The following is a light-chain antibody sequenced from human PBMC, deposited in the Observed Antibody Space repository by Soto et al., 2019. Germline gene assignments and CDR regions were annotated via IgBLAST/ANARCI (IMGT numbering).Light chain of an antibody. V-gene: IGKV3-15*01. CDR3: QQYNNWPLT. CDR1: QSVRSN. CDR2: GAS. Sequence: EVVMTQSPATLSVSPGETATLSCRGSQSVRSNLAWYQQKPGQAPRLLIYGASTRATGIPARFSGSGSGTEFTLTISSLQSEDFAIYFCQQYNNWPLTFGGGTKVEIK. J-gene: IGKJ4*01.